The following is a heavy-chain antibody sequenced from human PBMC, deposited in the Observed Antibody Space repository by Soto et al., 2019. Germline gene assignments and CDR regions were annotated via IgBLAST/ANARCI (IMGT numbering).Heavy chain of an antibody. CDR2: INAGNGNT. V-gene: IGHV1-3*01. D-gene: IGHD2-2*02. Sequence: ASVKVSCKASGYTFTSYAMHWVRQAPGQRLEWMGWINAGNGNTKYSQKFQGRVTITRDTSASTAYMELSSLRSEDTAVYYCEKSATVPDPIAYRSQGTLVTVSS. CDR3: EKSATVPDPIAY. CDR1: GYTFTSYA. J-gene: IGHJ4*02.